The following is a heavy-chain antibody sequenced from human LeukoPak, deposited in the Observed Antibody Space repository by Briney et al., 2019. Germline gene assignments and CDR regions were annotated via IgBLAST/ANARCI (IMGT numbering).Heavy chain of an antibody. D-gene: IGHD3-10*01. CDR2: ICSGVRT. CDR3: ARGVRLWFGELSGMDV. Sequence: GGSLRLSCGASGFPVSSNYMRWVRQAPGGGVEGVSVICSGVRTYYADSMKGRFANARDNSNNTLYLQMNSLRAEDTAVYYCARGVRLWFGELSGMDVWGQGTTVTVSS. CDR1: GFPVSSNY. V-gene: IGHV3-53*01. J-gene: IGHJ6*02.